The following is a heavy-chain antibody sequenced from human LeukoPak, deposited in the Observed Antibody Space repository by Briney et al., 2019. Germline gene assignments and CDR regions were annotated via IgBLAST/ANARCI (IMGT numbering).Heavy chain of an antibody. J-gene: IGHJ4*02. V-gene: IGHV1-18*01. CDR2: ISADNGNT. Sequence: ASVKVSCKASGYTFTSYSINWVRQAPGQGREWMGWISADNGNTKYAQKVQGGVTMTTDTSKSTAYMELRSLRSDDTAVYYCARGLGGSGSYFLTFDYWGQGTLVTVSS. CDR1: GYTFTSYS. CDR3: ARGLGGSGSYFLTFDY. D-gene: IGHD1-26*01.